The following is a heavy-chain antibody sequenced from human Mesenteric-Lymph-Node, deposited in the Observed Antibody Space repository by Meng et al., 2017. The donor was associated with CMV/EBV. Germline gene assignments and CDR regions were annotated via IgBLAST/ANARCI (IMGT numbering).Heavy chain of an antibody. CDR1: GFTFSSYS. CDR3: ARENTNSNGVDV. V-gene: IGHV3-21*01. D-gene: IGHD1-1*01. CDR2: ISSSSSYI. J-gene: IGHJ6*02. Sequence: GESLKISCAASGFTFSSYSMNWVRQAPGKGLEWVSSISSSSSYIYYADSVKGRFTISRDNAKNSLYLQMNSLRAEDTAVYYCARENTNSNGVDVWGQGTTVTVSS.